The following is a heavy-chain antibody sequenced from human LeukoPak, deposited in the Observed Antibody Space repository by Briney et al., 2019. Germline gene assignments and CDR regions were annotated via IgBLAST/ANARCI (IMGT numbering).Heavy chain of an antibody. CDR1: GGSISSYY. CDR2: IYYSGST. D-gene: IGHD6-19*01. CDR3: AREGLAPGYYYYMDV. V-gene: IGHV4-59*01. J-gene: IGHJ6*03. Sequence: SETLSLTCTVSGGSISSYYWSWIRQPPGKGLEWIGYIYYSGSTNYNPSLKSRVTISLDTSKNQFSLKLSSVTAADTAVYYCAREGLAPGYYYYMDVWGKGTMVTVSS.